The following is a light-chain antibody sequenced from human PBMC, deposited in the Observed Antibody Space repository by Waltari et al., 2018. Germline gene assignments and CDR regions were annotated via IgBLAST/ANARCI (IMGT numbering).Light chain of an antibody. V-gene: IGKV3-15*01. CDR1: QSVSSN. CDR3: QHYNKLPLT. Sequence: EIVMTQSPATLSVSPGERATLSCRASQSVSSNLAWYQQKPGQAPRLLLYGASRRATGIPPRLTGRGPGTEFTLTISSLQSEDFAVYFCQHYNKLPLTFGGGTKVEI. CDR2: GAS. J-gene: IGKJ4*01.